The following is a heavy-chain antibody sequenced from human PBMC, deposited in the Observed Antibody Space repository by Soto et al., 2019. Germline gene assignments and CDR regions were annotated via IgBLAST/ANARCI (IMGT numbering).Heavy chain of an antibody. V-gene: IGHV4-30-4*01. Sequence: PSETLSLTCTVSGGSISSGDYYWSWSRHPPGNGLEWIGYIYYSGSTYYNPSLKSRVTISVDTSKNQFSLKLRSVTAADTAVYYCARAGSGSYYTYYYYYGMDVWGQGTTVTVYS. CDR3: ARAGSGSYYTYYYYYGMDV. J-gene: IGHJ6*02. CDR1: GGSISSGDYY. CDR2: IYYSGST. D-gene: IGHD3-10*01.